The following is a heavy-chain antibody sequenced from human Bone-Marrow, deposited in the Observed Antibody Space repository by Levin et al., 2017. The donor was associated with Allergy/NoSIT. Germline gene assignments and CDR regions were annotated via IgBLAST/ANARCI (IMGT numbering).Heavy chain of an antibody. Sequence: ASVKVSCSVSGYTFSDYYIHWIRQTPGQGLEWIGWIDPTRGATQFAEKFHARVVLTRNSSISTTYMELGKLRSDDTALYYCARGGASSNDYWGQGTLVTVSS. CDR3: ARGGASSNDY. D-gene: IGHD6-13*01. CDR1: GYTFSDYY. CDR2: IDPTRGAT. J-gene: IGHJ4*02. V-gene: IGHV1-2*02.